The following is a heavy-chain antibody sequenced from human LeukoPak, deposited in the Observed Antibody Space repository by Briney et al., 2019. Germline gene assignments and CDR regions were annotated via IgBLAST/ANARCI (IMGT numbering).Heavy chain of an antibody. D-gene: IGHD6-13*01. CDR3: AKGGEYSSSWLQDY. CDR2: ISWNSGSI. Sequence: GRSLRLSCAASGFTFDDYAMHWVRQAPGKGLEWVSGISWNSGSIGYADSVKGRFTISRDNAKNSLYLQMNSLGAEDTALCYCAKGGEYSSSWLQDYWGQGTLVTVSS. CDR1: GFTFDDYA. V-gene: IGHV3-9*01. J-gene: IGHJ4*02.